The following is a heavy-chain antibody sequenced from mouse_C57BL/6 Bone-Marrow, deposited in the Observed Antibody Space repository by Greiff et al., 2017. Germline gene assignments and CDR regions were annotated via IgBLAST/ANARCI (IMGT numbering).Heavy chain of an antibody. CDR3: ARYDGYYDYAMDY. J-gene: IGHJ4*01. Sequence: VQLQQSGPELVKPGASVKISCKASGYSFTDYYMNWVKQSNGKSLEWIGVINPNYGTTSYNQKFKGKATLTVDQSSSTAYMQLNSLTSEDSAVXDCARYDGYYDYAMDYWGQGTSVTVSS. D-gene: IGHD2-3*01. CDR1: GYSFTDYY. CDR2: INPNYGTT. V-gene: IGHV1-39*01.